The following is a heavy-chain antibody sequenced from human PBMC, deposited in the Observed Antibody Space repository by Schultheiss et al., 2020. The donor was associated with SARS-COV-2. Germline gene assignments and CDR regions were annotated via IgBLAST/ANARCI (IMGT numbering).Heavy chain of an antibody. V-gene: IGHV3-11*05. Sequence: GESLKISCAVFGFTFSDYYMSWIRQAPGKGLEWVSYSSSSSSDTNYADSVKGRFTISRDNAKNSLYLQMNSLRAEDTAVYYCARGSDYSHYYYGMDVWGQGTTVTVSS. CDR3: ARGSDYSHYYYGMDV. D-gene: IGHD4-11*01. CDR2: SSSSSSDT. CDR1: GFTFSDYY. J-gene: IGHJ6*02.